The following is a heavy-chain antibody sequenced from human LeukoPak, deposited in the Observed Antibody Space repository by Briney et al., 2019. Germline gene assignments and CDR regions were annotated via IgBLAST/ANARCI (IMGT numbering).Heavy chain of an antibody. Sequence: GGSLRLSCTASGFTFGDYAMSWVRQAPGKGLEWVGFIRSKAYGGTTEYAASVKGRFTISRDDSKSIAYLQMNSLKTEDTAVYYCTRDSRYFDWDLGMDVWGKGTTVTISS. J-gene: IGHJ6*04. V-gene: IGHV3-49*04. CDR3: TRDSRYFDWDLGMDV. CDR2: IRSKAYGGTT. D-gene: IGHD3-9*01. CDR1: GFTFGDYA.